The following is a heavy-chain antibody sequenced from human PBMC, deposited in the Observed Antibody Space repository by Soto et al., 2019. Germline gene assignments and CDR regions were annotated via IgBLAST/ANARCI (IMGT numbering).Heavy chain of an antibody. CDR1: GGSISSYY. CDR3: ARLPRSRGWFDP. J-gene: IGHJ5*02. Sequence: QVQLQESGPGLVKPSETLSLTCTVSGGSISSYYWSWIRQPPGKGLAWIGYIYYSGSTNYNPSLKSRVTISVDTSKNQFSLKLSSVTAADTAVYYCARLPRSRGWFDPWGQGTLVTVSS. CDR2: IYYSGST. V-gene: IGHV4-59*01.